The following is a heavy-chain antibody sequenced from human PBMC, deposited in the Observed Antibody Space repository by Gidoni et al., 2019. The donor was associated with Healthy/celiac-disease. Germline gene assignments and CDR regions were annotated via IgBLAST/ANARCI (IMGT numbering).Heavy chain of an antibody. CDR3: ARSGPRGGPFDY. CDR1: GFTFSSHS. V-gene: IGHV3-21*01. CDR2: ISSSSSYI. Sequence: EVPLVESGVGLVKPGGSLRLYCAAPGFTFSSHSLNWVRQAPGKGLEWVSSISSSSSYIYYADSVKGRFTISRDNAKNSLYLQMNSLRAEDTAVYYCARSGPRGGPFDYWGQGTLVTVSS. J-gene: IGHJ4*02. D-gene: IGHD3-10*01.